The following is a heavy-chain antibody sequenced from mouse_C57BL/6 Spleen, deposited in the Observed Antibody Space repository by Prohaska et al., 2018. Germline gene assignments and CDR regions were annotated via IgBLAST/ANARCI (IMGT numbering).Heavy chain of an antibody. D-gene: IGHD1-1*01. Sequence: QVQLQQSGAELARPGASVKLSCKASGYTFTSYGISWVKQRTGQGLEWIGEIYPRSGNTYYNGKFKGKATLTADKSSSTAYMELRSLTSEDSAVYFCAVARGYGSSYGYFDVWGTGTTVTVSS. J-gene: IGHJ1*03. CDR1: GYTFTSYG. CDR2: IYPRSGNT. CDR3: AVARGYGSSYGYFDV. V-gene: IGHV1-81*01.